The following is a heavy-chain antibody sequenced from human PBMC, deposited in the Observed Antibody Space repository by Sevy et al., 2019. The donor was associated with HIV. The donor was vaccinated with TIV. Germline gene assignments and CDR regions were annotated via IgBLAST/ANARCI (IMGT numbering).Heavy chain of an antibody. CDR3: ARPHYYDVGGIPTRGAFDV. CDR1: GYSFSSYW. J-gene: IGHJ3*01. V-gene: IGHV5-51*01. Sequence: GESLKISCKGSGYSFSSYWIGWVRQMPGKGLEWMGIIYPGDSDTRYSPSFGGQVTISVDNSISTAYLQWRSLRASDTAMYYCARPHYYDVGGIPTRGAFDVWGQGKMVTVSS. D-gene: IGHD3-22*01. CDR2: IYPGDSDT.